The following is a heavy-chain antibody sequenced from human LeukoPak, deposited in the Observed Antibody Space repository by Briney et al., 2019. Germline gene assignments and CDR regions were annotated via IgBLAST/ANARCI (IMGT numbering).Heavy chain of an antibody. J-gene: IGHJ6*02. CDR1: GGSISSYY. CDR3: ARDRGDGMDV. CDR2: IYYSGST. Sequence: PSETLSLTCTVSGGSISSYYWSWIRQPPGKGLEWIGYIYYSGSTNYNPSLKSRVSMSVDTSKNQFSLKLTSVTAADTAVYYCARDRGDGMDVWGQGTTVTVSS. V-gene: IGHV4-59*01.